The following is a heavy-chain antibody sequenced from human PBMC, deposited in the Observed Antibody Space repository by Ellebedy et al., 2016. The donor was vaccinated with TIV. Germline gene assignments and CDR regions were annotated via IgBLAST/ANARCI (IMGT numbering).Heavy chain of an antibody. CDR3: ARGRGYNYGYPTEGGLFDS. Sequence: ASVKVSXXTSGGTLNKYAISWGRQAPGQGLEWMGGIVAIFGTAKHAQKFQGRVTITADEGTRTAYMELSSLRSEDTAVYYCARGRGYNYGYPTEGGLFDSWGQGTLVTVSS. V-gene: IGHV1-69*13. J-gene: IGHJ4*02. CDR1: GGTLNKYA. CDR2: IVAIFGTA. D-gene: IGHD5-18*01.